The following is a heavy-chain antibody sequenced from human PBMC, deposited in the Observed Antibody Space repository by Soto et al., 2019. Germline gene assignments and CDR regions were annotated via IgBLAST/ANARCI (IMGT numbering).Heavy chain of an antibody. V-gene: IGHV4-4*02. CDR2: IYHSGST. J-gene: IGHJ4*02. CDR1: GGSISSSNW. Sequence: QVQLQESGPGLVKPSGTLSLTCAVSGGSISSSNWWSWVRQPPGKGLEWIGEIYHSGSTNYNPSLKSRVTISVDKSKNRFSLKLSSVTAADTAVYYCARDLYPSYTTFGVVIDYWGQGTLVTVSS. CDR3: ARDLYPSYTTFGVVIDY. D-gene: IGHD3-3*01.